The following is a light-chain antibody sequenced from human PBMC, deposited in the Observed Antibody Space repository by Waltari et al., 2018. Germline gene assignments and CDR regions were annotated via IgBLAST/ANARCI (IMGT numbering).Light chain of an antibody. J-gene: IGKJ2*01. Sequence: DVGMTQSPLSLSVTLGQPASIPCKSGQSLVYRDGNTHLNWFQQRPGQSPRRLIYKVSNRDSGVPDRFSGSGSGTDFTLKITRVEAEDVGVYYCMQGTHWPYTFGQGTKLDIK. CDR1: QSLVYRDGNTH. V-gene: IGKV2-30*01. CDR3: MQGTHWPYT. CDR2: KVS.